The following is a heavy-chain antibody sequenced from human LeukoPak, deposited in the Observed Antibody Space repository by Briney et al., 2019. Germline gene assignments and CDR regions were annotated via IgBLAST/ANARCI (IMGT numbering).Heavy chain of an antibody. CDR3: ARVFYSSGWYGNFDY. Sequence: GGSLRLSCAASGFTFSSYAMHWVRNAPGKGLEWVAVISYDGSNKYYADSVKGRFTISRDNSKNTLYLQMNSLRAEDTAVYYCARVFYSSGWYGNFDYWGQGTLVTVSS. J-gene: IGHJ4*02. D-gene: IGHD6-19*01. V-gene: IGHV3-30*04. CDR2: ISYDGSNK. CDR1: GFTFSSYA.